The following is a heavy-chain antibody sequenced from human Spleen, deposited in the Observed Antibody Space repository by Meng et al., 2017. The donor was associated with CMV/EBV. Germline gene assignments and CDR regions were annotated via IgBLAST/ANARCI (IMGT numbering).Heavy chain of an antibody. V-gene: IGHV1-18*04. D-gene: IGHD3-9*01. CDR2: ISIHNAKT. CDR1: GYTFTAHY. Sequence: ASVKVSCKASGYTFTAHYFHWVRQAPGQGLEWMGWISIHNAKTTYAQKVQGRVTMTTDTSTSTAHMELRSLRPDDTAVYYCARVRDILTVQGVRYLDYWGQGTLVTVSS. J-gene: IGHJ4*02. CDR3: ARVRDILTVQGVRYLDY.